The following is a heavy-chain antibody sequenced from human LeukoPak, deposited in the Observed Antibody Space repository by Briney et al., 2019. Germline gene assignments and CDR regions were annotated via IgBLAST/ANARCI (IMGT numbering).Heavy chain of an antibody. Sequence: GASVKVSCKASGGTFSSYAISWVRQAPGQGLEWMGGIIPIFGTANYAQKFQGRVTITADESTSTAYMELSSLRSEDTAVYYCARGEGSWQQHYYYYYGMDVWGKGTTVTVSS. CDR3: ARGEGSWQQHYYYYYGMDV. D-gene: IGHD6-13*01. CDR1: GGTFSSYA. CDR2: IIPIFGTA. J-gene: IGHJ6*04. V-gene: IGHV1-69*13.